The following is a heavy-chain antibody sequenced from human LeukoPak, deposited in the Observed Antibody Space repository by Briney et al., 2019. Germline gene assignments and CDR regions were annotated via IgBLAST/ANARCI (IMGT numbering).Heavy chain of an antibody. CDR2: ISSSSSYI. V-gene: IGHV3-21*01. CDR1: GFIFNNYE. Sequence: GGSLRLSCAASGFIFNNYEMNWVRQAPGKGLEWVSSISSSSSYIYYADSVKGRFTISRDNAKNSLYLQMNSLRAEDTAVYYCARRGAVAGTFDYWGQGTLVTVSS. D-gene: IGHD6-19*01. CDR3: ARRGAVAGTFDY. J-gene: IGHJ4*02.